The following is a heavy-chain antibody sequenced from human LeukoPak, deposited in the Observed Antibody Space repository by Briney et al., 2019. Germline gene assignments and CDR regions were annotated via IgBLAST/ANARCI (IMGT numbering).Heavy chain of an antibody. CDR3: ARTLYYFNSGRFDP. V-gene: IGHV4-34*01. D-gene: IGHD3-10*01. J-gene: IGHJ5*02. Sequence: PSETLSLTCAVYGGSFSGYYWSWIHQPPGKGLEWIGEINHSGSANYNPSLKSRVTISVDTSKNQFSLQLNSVTAADTAVYYCARTLYYFNSGRFDPWGQGTLVTVSS. CDR1: GGSFSGYY. CDR2: INHSGSA.